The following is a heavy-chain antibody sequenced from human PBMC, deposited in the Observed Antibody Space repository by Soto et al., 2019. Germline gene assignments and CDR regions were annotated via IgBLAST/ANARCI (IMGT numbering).Heavy chain of an antibody. Sequence: ASVKVACKASGYFFGSYSMDWVRQAPGQGLEWMGLLNPSVGSTTYAQKFQGRITMTRDTSTRTVYMELSSLKSEDTAVYFCARESAGRDEFQGSGDFDYWGQGTLVTVSS. CDR2: LNPSVGST. CDR1: GYFFGSYS. D-gene: IGHD2-15*01. J-gene: IGHJ4*02. V-gene: IGHV1-46*01. CDR3: ARESAGRDEFQGSGDFDY.